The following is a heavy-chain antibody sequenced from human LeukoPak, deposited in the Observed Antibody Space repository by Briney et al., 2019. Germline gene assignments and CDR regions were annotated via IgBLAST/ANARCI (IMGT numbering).Heavy chain of an antibody. Sequence: PSETLSLTCTVSGGSISSSSYYWGWIRQPPVKGLEWIGSIYYSGSTYYNPSLKSRVTISVDTSKNQFSLKLSSVTAADTAVYYCARLEAGAFDIWGQGTMVTVSS. CDR3: ARLEAGAFDI. V-gene: IGHV4-39*01. CDR1: GGSISSSSYY. CDR2: IYYSGST. J-gene: IGHJ3*02.